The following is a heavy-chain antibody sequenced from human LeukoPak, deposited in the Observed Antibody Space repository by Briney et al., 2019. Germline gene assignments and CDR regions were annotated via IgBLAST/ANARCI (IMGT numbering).Heavy chain of an antibody. CDR2: ISGSGGST. V-gene: IGHV3-23*01. CDR3: AKKVYSGSYAQSFTEYYFDY. J-gene: IGHJ4*02. CDR1: GFTFSSYA. Sequence: PGGSLRLSCAASGFTFSSYAMSWVRQAPGKGLEWVSAISGSGGSTYYADSVKGRFAISRDNSKNTLYLQMNSLRAEDTAVYYCAKKVYSGSYAQSFTEYYFDYWGQGTLVTVSS. D-gene: IGHD1-26*01.